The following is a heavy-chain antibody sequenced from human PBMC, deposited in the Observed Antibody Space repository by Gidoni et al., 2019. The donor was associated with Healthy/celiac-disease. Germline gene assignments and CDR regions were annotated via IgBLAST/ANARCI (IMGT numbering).Heavy chain of an antibody. CDR3: ARAMRLRKIGGGFDP. D-gene: IGHD1-26*01. Sequence: QAQLQQWGAGLLKPSETLSLTCAVYGGSFSGYYWSWIRQPPGKGLEWIGEINHSGSTNYNPSLKSRVTISVDTSKNQFSLKLSSVTAADTAVYYCARAMRLRKIGGGFDPWGQGTLVTVSS. V-gene: IGHV4-34*01. J-gene: IGHJ5*02. CDR2: INHSGST. CDR1: GGSFSGYY.